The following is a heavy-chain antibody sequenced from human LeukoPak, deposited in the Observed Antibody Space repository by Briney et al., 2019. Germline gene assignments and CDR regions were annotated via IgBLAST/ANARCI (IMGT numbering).Heavy chain of an antibody. V-gene: IGHV5-51*01. J-gene: IGHJ6*02. CDR1: GYSFSTYW. CDR2: IYPSDSDT. D-gene: IGHD3-10*01. CDR3: VRSLPWTMLRGYGMDV. Sequence: PGESLKISCKASGYSFSTYWIGWVRQMPGEGLECMGIIYPSDSDTRYSPSFQGQVTISADKSINTAYLQWRSLKASHTAMYYCVRSLPWTMLRGYGMDVWGPGTTVTVSS.